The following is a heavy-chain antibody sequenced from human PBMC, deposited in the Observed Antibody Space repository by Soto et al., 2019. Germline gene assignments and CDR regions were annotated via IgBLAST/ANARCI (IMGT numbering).Heavy chain of an antibody. V-gene: IGHV4-59*08. CDR2: IYNSGTT. Sequence: SETLSLTCNVSGGSMTNSYWSWIRQSPGKGLEWIAYIYNSGTTKYNPSLKSRVSISIDTSRNQFSLRLSSVTAADTAVYYCARQEGSGNTYRAFLWLDPWGQGTRVTVSS. CDR1: GGSMTNSY. D-gene: IGHD5-18*01. CDR3: ARQEGSGNTYRAFLWLDP. J-gene: IGHJ5*02.